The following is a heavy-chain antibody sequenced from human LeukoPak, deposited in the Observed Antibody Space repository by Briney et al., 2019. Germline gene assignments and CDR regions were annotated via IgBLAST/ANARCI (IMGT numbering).Heavy chain of an antibody. CDR3: ARHPGRSNWFDT. D-gene: IGHD1-14*01. CDR2: VHSSGST. J-gene: IGHJ5*02. V-gene: IGHV4-39*01. Sequence: SETLSLTCTVFGGSINSDAYYWDWIRHSPGKGLEWIGNVHSSGSTYYTPSLRGRVTISVDTSRNQFSLRLSSVIAADTAVYYCARHPGRSNWFDTWGQGILVTFSS. CDR1: GGSINSDAYY.